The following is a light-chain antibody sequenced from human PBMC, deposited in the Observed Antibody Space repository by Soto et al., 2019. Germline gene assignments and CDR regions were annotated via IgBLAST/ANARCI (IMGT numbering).Light chain of an antibody. Sequence: EIVLTQSPATLSLSPGERGTLSCRASQSISSSLAWYQQKPGQAPRLLIYDASNRATGIPARFSGSGSGTDITLTISSLEPEDFAVYYCQQRFSWPRTFGQGTKVEIK. J-gene: IGKJ1*01. CDR3: QQRFSWPRT. V-gene: IGKV3-11*01. CDR1: QSISSS. CDR2: DAS.